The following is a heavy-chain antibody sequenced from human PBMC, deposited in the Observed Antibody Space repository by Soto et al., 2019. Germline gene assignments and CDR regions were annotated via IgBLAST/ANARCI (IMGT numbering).Heavy chain of an antibody. CDR2: ISAYNGNT. V-gene: IGHV1-18*01. Sequence: ASVKVSCKASGYTFTSYGISWVRQAPGQGLEWMGWISAYNGNTNYAQKLQGRVTMTTDTSTSTAYMELRSLRSDDTAVYYCARDIDIVVVPAANLFDYWGQGNLVTVSS. CDR3: ARDIDIVVVPAANLFDY. CDR1: GYTFTSYG. D-gene: IGHD2-2*01. J-gene: IGHJ4*02.